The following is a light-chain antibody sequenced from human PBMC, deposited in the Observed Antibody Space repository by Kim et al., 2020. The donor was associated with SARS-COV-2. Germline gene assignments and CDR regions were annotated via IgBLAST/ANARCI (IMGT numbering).Light chain of an antibody. CDR2: DAS. Sequence: PGESTTLSCRASQSVSSYLAWYQQKPGQAPRLLIYDASNRATGIPARFSGSGSGTDFTLTIGSLEPEDFAVYYCQQRGNWPLTFGGGTKVDIK. J-gene: IGKJ4*01. CDR3: QQRGNWPLT. CDR1: QSVSSY. V-gene: IGKV3-11*01.